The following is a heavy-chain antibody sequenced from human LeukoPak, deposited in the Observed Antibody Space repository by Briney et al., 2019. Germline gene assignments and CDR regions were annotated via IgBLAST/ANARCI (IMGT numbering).Heavy chain of an antibody. CDR1: GFNFINAW. CDR3: ARRGYNYGHVDY. J-gene: IGHJ4*02. D-gene: IGHD5-18*01. V-gene: IGHV3-48*04. CDR2: ISSSGSTI. Sequence: GGSLRLSCAASGFNFINAWMNWVRQAPGKGLEWVSYISSSGSTIYYADSVKGRFTISRDNAKNSLYLQMNSLRAEDTAVYYCARRGYNYGHVDYWGQGTLVTVSS.